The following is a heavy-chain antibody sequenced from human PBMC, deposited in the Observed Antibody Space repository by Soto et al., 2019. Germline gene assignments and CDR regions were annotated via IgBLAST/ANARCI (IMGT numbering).Heavy chain of an antibody. CDR1: GYTFTSYG. Sequence: ASVKVSCKASGYTFTSYGISWVRQAPGQGLEWMGWISAYNGNTNYAQKLQGRVTMTTDTSTSTAYMELRSLRSDDTAVYYCARVSEIIVVVVAATPYYFDYWGQGTLVTVSS. CDR2: ISAYNGNT. J-gene: IGHJ4*02. D-gene: IGHD2-15*01. CDR3: ARVSEIIVVVVAATPYYFDY. V-gene: IGHV1-18*01.